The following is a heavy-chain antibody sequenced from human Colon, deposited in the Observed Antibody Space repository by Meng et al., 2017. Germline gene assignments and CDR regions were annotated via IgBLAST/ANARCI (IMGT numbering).Heavy chain of an antibody. V-gene: IGHV4-4*02. CDR2: TSHSGST. CDR1: GCSISRSDW. J-gene: IGHJ4*02. Sequence: QVQLLESGPGLVKPSETLSLTCAVSGCSISRSDWWSWVRQPPGKGLEWIGETSHSGSTNYSPSLKSRVTISLDKSKNQLSLKLNSVTAADTAVYYCASSDYYRSDYWGQGTLVTVSS. D-gene: IGHD3-22*01. CDR3: ASSDYYRSDY.